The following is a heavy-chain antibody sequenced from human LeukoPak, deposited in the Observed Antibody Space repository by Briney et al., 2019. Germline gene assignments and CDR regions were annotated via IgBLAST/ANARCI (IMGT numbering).Heavy chain of an antibody. CDR2: IYTSGST. J-gene: IGHJ4*02. V-gene: IGHV4-38-2*02. D-gene: IGHD7-27*01. CDR3: ARETGGTLDY. Sequence: SETLSLTCAVSGYSISSGYYWGWIRQPPGKGLEWIGRIYTSGSTNYTPSLKSRVTMSVDTSKNQFSLKLSSVTAADTAVYYCARETGGTLDYWGQGTLVTVSS. CDR1: GYSISSGYY.